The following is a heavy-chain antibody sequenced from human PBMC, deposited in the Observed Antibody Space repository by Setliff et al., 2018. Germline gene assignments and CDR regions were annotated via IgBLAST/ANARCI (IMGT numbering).Heavy chain of an antibody. CDR3: ARTDDYYNFYAY. D-gene: IGHD3-3*01. V-gene: IGHV4-31*03. CDR2: IFHSGST. Sequence: SETLSLTCTVSGDSISSGSYYWNWIRQHPEKGLEWLGYIFHSGSTHYNSSLKSRITISIDTSKNHFSLKLDSVTAADTAVYYCARTDDYYNFYAYWGQGTLVTVSS. CDR1: GDSISSGSYY. J-gene: IGHJ4*02.